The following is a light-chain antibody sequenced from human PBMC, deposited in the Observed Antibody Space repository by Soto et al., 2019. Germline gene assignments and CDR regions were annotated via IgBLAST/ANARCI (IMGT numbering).Light chain of an antibody. CDR1: QDIRGA. V-gene: IGKV1-13*02. CDR2: DVS. CDR3: QQLNSYPVT. J-gene: IGKJ5*01. Sequence: AIQVTQSPSSLSASVGDRVTITCLASQDIRGALAWYQQKPGKPPKLLIYDVSTLENGVPSRFSGDSSGTQFTITISGLQPEDFGTYYCQQLNSYPVTFGHGTRLDIK.